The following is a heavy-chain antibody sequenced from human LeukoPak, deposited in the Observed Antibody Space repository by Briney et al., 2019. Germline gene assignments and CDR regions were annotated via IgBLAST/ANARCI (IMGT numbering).Heavy chain of an antibody. V-gene: IGHV3-30*03. J-gene: IGHJ5*02. D-gene: IGHD2-2*01. CDR3: ARDHQLQNGNWFDP. Sequence: HPGGSRRLSCAASGFTFSSYGMHWVRQAPGKGLEWVAAISYDGSSKYYADSVKGRFSVSRDNSKNTLYLQMSSLRPEDTAVYYCARDHQLQNGNWFDPWGQGTLVTVSS. CDR1: GFTFSSYG. CDR2: ISYDGSSK.